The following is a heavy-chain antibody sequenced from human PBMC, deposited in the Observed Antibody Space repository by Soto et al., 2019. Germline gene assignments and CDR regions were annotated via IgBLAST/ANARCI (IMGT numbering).Heavy chain of an antibody. CDR3: ARGYNLPSNYYYYVDV. J-gene: IGHJ6*03. V-gene: IGHV5-51*01. CDR1: GYSFTSYW. CDR2: IYPGDSDT. D-gene: IGHD1-20*01. Sequence: GESLKISCKGSGYSFTSYWIGWVRQMPGKGLEWMGIIYPGDSDTRYSPSFQGQVTISADKSISTAYLQWSSLKASDTAMYYCARGYNLPSNYYYYVDVWGKGTTVTVSS.